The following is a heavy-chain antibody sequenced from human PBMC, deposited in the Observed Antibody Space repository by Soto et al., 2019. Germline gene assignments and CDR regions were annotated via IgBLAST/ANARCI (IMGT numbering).Heavy chain of an antibody. CDR3: ARDGGPVVITFDF. J-gene: IGHJ4*02. CDR1: GLTFNTYA. CDR2: ISGSGGNI. Sequence: EVQLLESGGGWVKPGGSLRLSCAASGLTFNTYAMSWVRQAPGKGLEWVSVISGSGGNIWYADSVKDRFTISRDNSTNTLSLQMSSLRAEDTAVYYCARDGGPVVITFDFWGQGTLVTVSS. V-gene: IGHV3-23*01. D-gene: IGHD3-22*01.